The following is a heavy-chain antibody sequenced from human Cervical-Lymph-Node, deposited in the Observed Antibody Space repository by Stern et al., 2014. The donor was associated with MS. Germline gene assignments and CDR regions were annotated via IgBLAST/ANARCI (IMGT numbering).Heavy chain of an antibody. V-gene: IGHV3-7*01. CDR3: VRDSGFCSGGSCYGDAFDL. CDR1: GFTFSRNW. CDR2: IKQDGSDK. D-gene: IGHD2-15*01. Sequence: EDQLVESGGGLVQPGGSLRLSCAASGFTFSRNWMTWVRQAPGKGLEWVANIKQDGSDKYYMDSVKGRFTISRDNAKTSLYLQMNSLRAEDTAVYYCVRDSGFCSGGSCYGDAFDLWGQGTMVTVCS. J-gene: IGHJ3*01.